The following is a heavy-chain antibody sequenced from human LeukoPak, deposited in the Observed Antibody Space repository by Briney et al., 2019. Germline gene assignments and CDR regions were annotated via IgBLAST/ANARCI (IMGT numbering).Heavy chain of an antibody. Sequence: VASVKVSCKASGYTFTGYYMHWVRQAPGQGLEWMGWISAYNGNTNYAQKLQGRVAMTTDTSTSTAYMELRSLRSDDTAVYYCARDEVPLAAIGYCSGGSCYSDGNWFDPWGQGTLVTVSS. CDR3: ARDEVPLAAIGYCSGGSCYSDGNWFDP. V-gene: IGHV1-18*04. CDR1: GYTFTGYY. D-gene: IGHD2-15*01. CDR2: ISAYNGNT. J-gene: IGHJ5*02.